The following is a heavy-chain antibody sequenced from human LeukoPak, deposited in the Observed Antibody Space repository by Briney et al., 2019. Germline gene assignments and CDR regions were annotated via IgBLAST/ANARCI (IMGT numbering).Heavy chain of an antibody. CDR3: AKDWRSYSGSYLAFDS. V-gene: IGHV3-23*01. CDR1: GFTFSSYG. D-gene: IGHD3-10*01. CDR2: ISGSGGST. J-gene: IGHJ3*02. Sequence: GGSLRLSCAASGFTFSSYGMCWVRPAPGKGLEWVSAISGSGGSTYYADSVKGRFTISRDNSKHTLYLQMNSLRAEDTAVYYCAKDWRSYSGSYLAFDSWGQGTMVTVSS.